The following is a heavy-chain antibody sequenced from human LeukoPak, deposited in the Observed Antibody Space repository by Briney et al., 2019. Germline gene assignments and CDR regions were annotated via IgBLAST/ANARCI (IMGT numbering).Heavy chain of an antibody. J-gene: IGHJ4*02. V-gene: IGHV3-74*01. CDR1: VFTFSSYW. CDR2: ISGDGTT. CDR3: ARRNPELGKSYDY. D-gene: IGHD7-27*01. Sequence: PGGSLRLSCAASVFTFSSYWMHWVRQPPGKGLVGVSRISGDGTTTYADSAKGRFTISRDNAKNTLFLQMNSLRAEDTAVYYCARRNPELGKSYDYWGQGTLVTVSS.